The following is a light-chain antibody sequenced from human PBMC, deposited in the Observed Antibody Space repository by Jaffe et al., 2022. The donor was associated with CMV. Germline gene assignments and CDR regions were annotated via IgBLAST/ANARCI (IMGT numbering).Light chain of an antibody. CDR1: QTVSSNF. Sequence: EIVVTQSPGTLSLSPGERATLSCRTSQTVSSNFLAWYQQKPGQAPRLLIYGASSRATGLPDRFRGFGSGTDFTLTISRVEPEDFAVYYCQQYGGSPPWTFGQGTKVEIK. J-gene: IGKJ1*01. CDR3: QQYGGSPPWT. CDR2: GAS. V-gene: IGKV3-20*01.